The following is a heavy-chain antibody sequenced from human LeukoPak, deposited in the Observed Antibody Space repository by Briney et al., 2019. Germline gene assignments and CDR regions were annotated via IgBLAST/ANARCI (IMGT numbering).Heavy chain of an antibody. D-gene: IGHD1-7*01. J-gene: IGHJ4*02. V-gene: IGHV3-30*01. CDR1: GFTFSTYA. CDR3: AREGWNYVFDH. CDR2: ISFDGRNK. Sequence: GRSLRLSCAASGFTFSTYAMHWVRQAPGKGLEWVAGISFDGRNKYYADSVKGRFTISRDNSKNTLYLQMNSLRGEDTAVYSCAREGWNYVFDHWGQGTLVTVSS.